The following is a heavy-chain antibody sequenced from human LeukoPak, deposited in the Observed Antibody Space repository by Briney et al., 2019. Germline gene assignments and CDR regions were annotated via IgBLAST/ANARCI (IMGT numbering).Heavy chain of an antibody. CDR1: GGTFSSYA. D-gene: IGHD3-22*01. J-gene: IGHJ4*02. V-gene: IGHV1-69*13. CDR3: ARGWDYDSGGRPTAYVY. Sequence: SVKVSCKASGGTFSSYAISWVRQAPGQGLEWMGGIIPIFGTANYAQKFQGKVTLTADESTSTAYMELRSLRSEDTAVYYCARGWDYDSGGRPTAYVYWGQGTLVAVSS. CDR2: IIPIFGTA.